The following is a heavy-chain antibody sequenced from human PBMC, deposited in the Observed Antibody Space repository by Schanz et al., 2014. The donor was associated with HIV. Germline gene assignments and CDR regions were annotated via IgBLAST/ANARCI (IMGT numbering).Heavy chain of an antibody. CDR3: ARGVPAHSSGWYLDY. D-gene: IGHD6-19*01. Sequence: EVHLEESGGGLVQPGGSLRLSCVGSGFIIDNYWMSWVRQAPGSGLEWVANIKPDGSETYYVGSVRGRFTISRDNAKNSLYLQMTGLKAEDTAVYYCARGVPAHSSGWYLDYWGQGTLVIVSS. CDR1: GFIIDNYW. J-gene: IGHJ4*02. CDR2: IKPDGSET. V-gene: IGHV3-7*01.